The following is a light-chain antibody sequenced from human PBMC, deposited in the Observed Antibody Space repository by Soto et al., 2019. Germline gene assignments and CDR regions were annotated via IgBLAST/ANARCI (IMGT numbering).Light chain of an antibody. V-gene: IGKV3-20*01. CDR2: GTS. J-gene: IGKJ2*01. Sequence: EIVLTQSPGTLSLSPGERATLSCRASQDVSSSYLAWYQQELGQAPRLLMYGTSNRATGIPDRFSGSGSGTDFTLTISRLEAEDFAVYYCQQYDTSPRTFGQGTKVDI. CDR1: QDVSSSY. CDR3: QQYDTSPRT.